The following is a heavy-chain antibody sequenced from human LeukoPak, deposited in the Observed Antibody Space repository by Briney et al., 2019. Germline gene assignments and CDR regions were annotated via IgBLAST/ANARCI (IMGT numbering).Heavy chain of an antibody. CDR1: GGSIGSTSYH. D-gene: IGHD3-9*01. CDR2: IYYSGST. J-gene: IGHJ4*02. CDR3: ARHRYYDTLTGPFRYYFDY. V-gene: IGHV4-39*01. Sequence: PSETLSLTCTVSGGSIGSTSYHWGWIRQPPGTGLEWIGTIYYSGSTYYNPSLKSRVTISIDTSKNQFSLKLSSVTAADTAVYYCARHRYYDTLTGPFRYYFDYWGQGTLVTVSS.